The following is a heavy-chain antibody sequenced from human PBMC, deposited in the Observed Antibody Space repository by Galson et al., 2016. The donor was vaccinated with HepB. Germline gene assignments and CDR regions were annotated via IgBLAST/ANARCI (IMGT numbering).Heavy chain of an antibody. CDR2: ISGAGGTT. Sequence: SLRLSCASSGFTFRYYAMTWVRRAPGKGLEWVSDISGAGGTTHYADSVKGRFTISRDNSRDTLYLPMDRLRAADTAVYYCAKERGWYGGPNFGSWGQGTLVTVSS. D-gene: IGHD2-15*01. V-gene: IGHV3-23*01. J-gene: IGHJ4*02. CDR3: AKERGWYGGPNFGS. CDR1: GFTFRYYA.